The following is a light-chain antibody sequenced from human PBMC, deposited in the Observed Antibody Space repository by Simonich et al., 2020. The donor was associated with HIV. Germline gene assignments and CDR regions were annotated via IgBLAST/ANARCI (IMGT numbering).Light chain of an antibody. CDR3: QQYGSSPYT. V-gene: IGKV3-20*01. Sequence: EIVLTQSPATLSVSPGERAPLPCRASQSVISSFAWYHQKPGQAPRLLLYGASTRATGIPPRFSGSGSGTDFTLTISRLVPEDLAVEYCQQYGSSPYTFGQGTKLEIK. CDR2: GAS. CDR1: QSVISS. J-gene: IGKJ2*01.